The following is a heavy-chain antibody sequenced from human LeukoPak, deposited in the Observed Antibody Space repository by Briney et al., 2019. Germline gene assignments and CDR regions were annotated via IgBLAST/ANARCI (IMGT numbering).Heavy chain of an antibody. J-gene: IGHJ5*02. CDR3: ARDHRLQLENWFDP. CDR1: GGTFSSYS. Sequence: SVKVSCKASGGTFSSYSINWVRQAPGQGLEWMGGITPIFGTPKYAQKFQGRVAITADESTSTAYMELSSLRSEDTAMYYCARDHRLQLENWFDPWGQGTLVTVSS. D-gene: IGHD1-1*01. CDR2: ITPIFGTP. V-gene: IGHV1-69*13.